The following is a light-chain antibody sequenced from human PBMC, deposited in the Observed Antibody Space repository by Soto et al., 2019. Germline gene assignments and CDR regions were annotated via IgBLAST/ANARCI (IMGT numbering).Light chain of an antibody. CDR1: QSVSTN. Sequence: EIVMTQSQFTLSASPGERATLSCRASQSVSTNLAWYQQSPGQAPRLLIYGASTRVTGIPPRFSGSGSGTDFTLTISSLQSEDFAVYYCRQYTNWPQNFGQGTKLEIK. CDR2: GAS. V-gene: IGKV3-15*01. CDR3: RQYTNWPQN. J-gene: IGKJ2*01.